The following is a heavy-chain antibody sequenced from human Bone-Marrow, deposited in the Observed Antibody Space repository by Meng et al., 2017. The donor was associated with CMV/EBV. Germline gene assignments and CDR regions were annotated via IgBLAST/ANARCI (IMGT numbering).Heavy chain of an antibody. D-gene: IGHD1-26*01. CDR2: ISYDGSNK. CDR3: ARDEGGSYPDYYFDY. J-gene: IGHJ4*01. CDR1: GFTFSSYA. V-gene: IGHV3-30*04. Sequence: GGSLRLSCAASGFTFSSYAMHWVRQAPGKGLEWVAVISYDGSNKYYADSVKGRFTISRDNSKNTLYLQMNSLRAEDTAVYYCARDEGGSYPDYYFDYWGHGTRVTGAS.